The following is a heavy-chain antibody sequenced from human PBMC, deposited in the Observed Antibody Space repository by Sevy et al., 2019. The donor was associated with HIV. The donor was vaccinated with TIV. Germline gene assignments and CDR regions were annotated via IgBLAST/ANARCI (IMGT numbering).Heavy chain of an antibody. Sequence: GGSLRLSCAASGFTFSKYSMSWVRQPPGKGLEWVSTLSFGCGEINYANSVKGRFTISRNNSKGPVYLQMNNLSPEDTAVYYCAREGCTKPHDYWGQGTLVTVSS. CDR2: LSFGCGEI. V-gene: IGHV3-23*01. CDR1: GFTFSKYS. J-gene: IGHJ4*02. D-gene: IGHD2-8*01. CDR3: AREGCTKPHDY.